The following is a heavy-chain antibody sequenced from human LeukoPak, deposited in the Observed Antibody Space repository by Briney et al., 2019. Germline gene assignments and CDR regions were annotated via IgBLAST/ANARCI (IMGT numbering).Heavy chain of an antibody. J-gene: IGHJ3*02. CDR2: INDGDGNT. CDR1: GYPFTSYA. V-gene: IGHV1-3*03. Sequence: ASVKVSCKASGYPFTSYAVHWVRRAPGQSLEWMGYINDGDGNTKYSQEFQGRVTITRDSSASIVYMELSSLRAEDTAVYYCASAAMVRSYAFDIWGQGTMVTVSS. D-gene: IGHD3-10*01. CDR3: ASAAMVRSYAFDI.